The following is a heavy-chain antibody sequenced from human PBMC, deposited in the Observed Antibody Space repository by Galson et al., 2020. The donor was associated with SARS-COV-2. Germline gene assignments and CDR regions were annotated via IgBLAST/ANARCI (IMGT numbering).Heavy chain of an antibody. Sequence: GESLKISCAASGFTFSSYAMHWVRQAPGKGLEWVAVISYDGSNKYYADSVKGQFTISRDNSKNTLYLQMNSLRAEDTAVYYCAREDIVVVTAIDDRGHWYFDLWGRGTLVTVSS. J-gene: IGHJ2*01. CDR3: AREDIVVVTAIDDRGHWYFDL. CDR1: GFTFSSYA. D-gene: IGHD2-21*02. V-gene: IGHV3-30*04. CDR2: ISYDGSNK.